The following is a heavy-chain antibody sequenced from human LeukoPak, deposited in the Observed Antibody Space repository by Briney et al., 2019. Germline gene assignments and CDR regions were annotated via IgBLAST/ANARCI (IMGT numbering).Heavy chain of an antibody. V-gene: IGHV1-24*01. J-gene: IGHJ6*03. CDR1: GYTLTELS. Sequence: EASVKVSCKVSGYTLTELSMHWVRQAPGKGLEWMGGFDPEDGETIYAQKFQGRVTMTEDTSTDTAYMELSRLRSDDTAVYYCARVPGTSYYYYYMDVWGKGTTVTVSS. D-gene: IGHD1-7*01. CDR2: FDPEDGET. CDR3: ARVPGTSYYYYYMDV.